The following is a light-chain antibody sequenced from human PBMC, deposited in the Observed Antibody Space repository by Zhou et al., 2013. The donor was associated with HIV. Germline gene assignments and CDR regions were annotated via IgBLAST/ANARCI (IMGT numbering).Light chain of an antibody. CDR2: DAS. V-gene: IGKV3-11*01. Sequence: EIVLTQSPATLSLSPGERATLSCRASQSVSSYLAWYQQKPGQAPRLLIYDASNRATGIPARFSGSGSGTDFTLTISSLEPEDFAVYYCQQRSNWPLTFGPGTKRGYQT. CDR1: QSVSSY. CDR3: QQRSNWPLT. J-gene: IGKJ3*01.